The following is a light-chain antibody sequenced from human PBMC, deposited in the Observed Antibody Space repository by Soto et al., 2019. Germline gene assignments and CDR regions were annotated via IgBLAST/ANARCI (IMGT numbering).Light chain of an antibody. V-gene: IGKV3-20*01. CDR1: QSVSSDY. CDR3: EQYGSVPPT. CDR2: GAS. Sequence: EIVLTQSPVTLSLSPGERAALSCRASQSVSSDYLAWYQQKPGQPPRLLIYGASSRATGIPDRFNGGGSGTDFTLTISRLGPEDFAVYYCEQYGSVPPTFGQGTKVDIK. J-gene: IGKJ1*01.